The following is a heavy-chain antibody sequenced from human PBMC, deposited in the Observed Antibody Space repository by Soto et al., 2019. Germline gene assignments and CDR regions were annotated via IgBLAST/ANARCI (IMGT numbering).Heavy chain of an antibody. CDR1: GGTFSSYT. CDR2: IIPILGIA. V-gene: IGHV1-69*02. D-gene: IGHD2-8*01. J-gene: IGHJ4*02. Sequence: SVKVSCKASGGTFSSYTISWVRQAPGQGLEWMGRIIPILGIANYAQKFQGRVTITADKSTSTAYMEVRSLRSEDTAVYYCARTGGDCTRGVCYDYWGQGTLVTVSS. CDR3: ARTGGDCTRGVCYDY.